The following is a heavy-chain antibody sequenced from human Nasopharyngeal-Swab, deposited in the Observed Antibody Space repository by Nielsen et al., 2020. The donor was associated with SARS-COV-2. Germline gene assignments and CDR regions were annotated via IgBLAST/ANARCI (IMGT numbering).Heavy chain of an antibody. J-gene: IGHJ6*02. D-gene: IGHD3-3*01. V-gene: IGHV3-11*06. Sequence: GESLKISCAASGFTFSDYYMSWIRQAPGKGLERVSYISSSSSYTNYADSVKGRFTISRDNAKNSLYLQMNSLRAEDTAVYYCARARAAIYDFWSGYYPRDLNGMDVWGQGITVTVSS. CDR3: ARARAAIYDFWSGYYPRDLNGMDV. CDR1: GFTFSDYY. CDR2: ISSSSSYT.